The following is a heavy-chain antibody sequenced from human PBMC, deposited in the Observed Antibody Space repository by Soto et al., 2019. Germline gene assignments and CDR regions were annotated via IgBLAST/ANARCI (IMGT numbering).Heavy chain of an antibody. Sequence: QVQLVQYGAEVKKPGASVKVSCKASGYTFTSYDINWVRQATGQGLEWMGWMNPNSGNTGYAQKFQGRVTMTRNTAISTAYMELSSLRSADTAVYYCGRRGYSSSWYYYYYAGMDVWGQGTTVTVSS. CDR1: GYTFTSYD. V-gene: IGHV1-8*01. D-gene: IGHD6-13*01. J-gene: IGHJ6*02. CDR2: MNPNSGNT. CDR3: GRRGYSSSWYYYYYAGMDV.